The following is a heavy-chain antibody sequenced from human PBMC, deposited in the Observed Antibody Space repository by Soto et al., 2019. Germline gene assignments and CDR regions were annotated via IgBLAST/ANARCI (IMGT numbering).Heavy chain of an antibody. D-gene: IGHD2-2*02. J-gene: IGHJ3*02. CDR2: IYTSGST. CDR1: GGSISSYY. CDR3: ARGYCSSTSCYNAFDI. Sequence: SETLSLTCTVSGGSISSYYWSWIRQPAGKGLEWIGRIYTSGSTNYNPSLKSRVTMSVDTSKNQFPLKLSSVTAADTAVYYCARGYCSSTSCYNAFDIWGQGTMVTVSS. V-gene: IGHV4-4*07.